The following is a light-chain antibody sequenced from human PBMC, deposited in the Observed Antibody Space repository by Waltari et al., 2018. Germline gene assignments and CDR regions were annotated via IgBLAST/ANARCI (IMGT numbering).Light chain of an antibody. J-gene: IGKJ1*01. CDR2: AAS. CDR3: QHYVRLPVT. Sequence: EIVLTQSPGTLSLSPGETATLSCRASQSVGRTLAWYQQKPGQAPRLLIDAASTRATGIPDRFSGSGSGTDFRLTISRLEPEDFAVYYCQHYVRLPVTFGQGTTVELK. CDR1: QSVGRT. V-gene: IGKV3-20*01.